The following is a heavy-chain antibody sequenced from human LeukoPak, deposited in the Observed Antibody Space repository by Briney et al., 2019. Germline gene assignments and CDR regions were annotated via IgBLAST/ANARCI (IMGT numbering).Heavy chain of an antibody. Sequence: GGSLRLSCAASGFTFSSYSMNWVRQAPGKGLEWVSSISSSSSYIYYADSVKGRFTISRDNAKNSLYLQMNSLRAEDTAVYYCARVVHRSGSLYYFDYWGQGTLVTVSS. CDR2: ISSSSSYI. V-gene: IGHV3-21*01. CDR1: GFTFSSYS. CDR3: ARVVHRSGSLYYFDY. D-gene: IGHD1-26*01. J-gene: IGHJ4*02.